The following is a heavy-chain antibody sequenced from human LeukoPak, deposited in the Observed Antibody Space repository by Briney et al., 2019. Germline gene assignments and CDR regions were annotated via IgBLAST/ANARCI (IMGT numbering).Heavy chain of an antibody. CDR1: GASIRNKF. CDR2: ISYTGTT. V-gene: IGHV4-59*01. CDR3: ARDASGYYGRYEH. J-gene: IGHJ4*02. Sequence: SETLSLTCDVSGASIRNKFWSWLRHPPGKALEWIGYISYTGTTNYNPSLQSRVTISVDTSKNQLSLKLTSMTAADTAVYYCARDASGYYGRYEHWGQGTLVTVSS. D-gene: IGHD3-3*01.